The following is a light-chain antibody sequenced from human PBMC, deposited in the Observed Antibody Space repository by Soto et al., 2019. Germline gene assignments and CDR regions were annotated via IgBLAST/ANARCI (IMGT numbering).Light chain of an antibody. CDR1: QNLGSGY. Sequence: EIVLTQSPGTLSLSPGERATLSCRASQNLGSGYLAWYQQNPGQAPRILIYAPSRRATGIPDRINGSGSGTDFPLSISRLERDDFAEYYCQQYDTSPRTFGQGTKVEL. CDR2: APS. V-gene: IGKV3-20*01. CDR3: QQYDTSPRT. J-gene: IGKJ1*01.